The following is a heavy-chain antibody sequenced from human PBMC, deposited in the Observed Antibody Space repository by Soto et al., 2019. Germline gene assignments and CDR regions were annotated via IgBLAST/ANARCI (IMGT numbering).Heavy chain of an antibody. J-gene: IGHJ5*02. CDR3: ARGLGIIPAAMYFWFDP. V-gene: IGHV4-31*03. D-gene: IGHD2-2*01. Sequence: QVQLQESGPGLVKPSQTLSLTCTVSGGSISSGGYYWSWIRQHPGKGLEWIGYIYYSGSTYYNPSLKGRVTISVDTSKNQFSLKLSSVTAADTAVYYCARGLGIIPAAMYFWFDPWGQGTLVTVSS. CDR2: IYYSGST. CDR1: GGSISSGGYY.